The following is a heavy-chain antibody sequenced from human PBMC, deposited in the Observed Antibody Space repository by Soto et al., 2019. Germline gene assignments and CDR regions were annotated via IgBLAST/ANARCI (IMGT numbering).Heavy chain of an antibody. D-gene: IGHD2-15*01. Sequence: SETLSLTCAVSGGSITSSNWWSWVRQPPGQGLEWIGEIYHSGSTKSNTSLKSRVTISVDKTKNQVSLKLSSVTAADTAVYYCARVGYCSGGSCPVYYGMDVWGQGTTVIVSS. CDR2: IYHSGST. V-gene: IGHV4-4*02. CDR1: GGSITSSNW. J-gene: IGHJ6*02. CDR3: ARVGYCSGGSCPVYYGMDV.